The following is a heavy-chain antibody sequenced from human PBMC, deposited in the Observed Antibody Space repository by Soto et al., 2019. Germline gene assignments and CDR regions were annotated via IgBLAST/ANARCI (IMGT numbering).Heavy chain of an antibody. CDR1: GFTFSSYA. J-gene: IGHJ6*02. V-gene: IGHV3-23*01. Sequence: LRLSCAASGFTFSSYAMSWVRQAPGKGLEWVSTISGSGGTTYYADSVKGRFTISRDNSKNTLYLQMNSLRAEDTAVYYCAKEKRYGSGSIHYYRMDVWGQGTTVTVSS. D-gene: IGHD3-10*01. CDR3: AKEKRYGSGSIHYYRMDV. CDR2: ISGSGGTT.